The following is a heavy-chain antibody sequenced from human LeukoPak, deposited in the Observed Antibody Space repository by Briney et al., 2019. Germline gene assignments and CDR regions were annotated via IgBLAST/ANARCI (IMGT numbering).Heavy chain of an antibody. J-gene: IGHJ4*02. CDR1: GFTFSSPW. CDR3: ARGTAGYHSSYFDY. CDR2: INSDGSAT. Sequence: GGSLRLSCAASGFTFSSPWMHWVRQAPGKGLVWISRINSDGSATAYADSVKGRFTISRDNAENTLYLQMNSLRAEDTAVYYCARGTAGYHSSYFDYWGQGTLVTVSS. D-gene: IGHD3-16*02. V-gene: IGHV3-74*01.